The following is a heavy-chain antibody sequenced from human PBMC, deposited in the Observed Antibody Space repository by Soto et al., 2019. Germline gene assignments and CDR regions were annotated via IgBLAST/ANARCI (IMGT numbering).Heavy chain of an antibody. D-gene: IGHD3-16*01. CDR1: GFTFRSYV. V-gene: IGHV3-30*19. CDR2: TSYYGSDK. J-gene: IGHJ1*01. CDR3: ARWGTTGGLDV. Sequence: QVQLVESGGGVVQPGTSLRVSCVGSGFTFRSYVIHWVRQAPGKGLEWVALTSYYGSDKYYGDSVRGRFTISRDNSRNTVELQRVSLSVEDTALYYCARWGTTGGLDVWGQGTLVSVSS.